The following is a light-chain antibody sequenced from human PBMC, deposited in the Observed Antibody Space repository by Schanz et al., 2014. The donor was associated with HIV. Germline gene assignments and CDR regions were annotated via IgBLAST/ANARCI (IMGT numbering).Light chain of an antibody. CDR3: SSYTSNTRL. CDR2: DVN. J-gene: IGLJ1*01. Sequence: QSALTQPASVAGSPGQPITISCTGTSSDIGAYNYVSWYQQHPGEAPKLLIYDVNNRPSGVSNRFSGSKSGNTASLTISALQAEDEADYYCSSYTSNTRLFGTGTKLTVL. V-gene: IGLV2-14*03. CDR1: SSDIGAYNY.